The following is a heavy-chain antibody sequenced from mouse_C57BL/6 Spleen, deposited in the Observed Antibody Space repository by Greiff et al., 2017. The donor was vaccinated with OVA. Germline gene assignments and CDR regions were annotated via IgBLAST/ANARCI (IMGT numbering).Heavy chain of an antibody. CDR2: IWSGGST. J-gene: IGHJ1*03. CDR1: GFSLTSYG. Sequence: VKLQQSGPGLVQPSQSLSITCTVSGFSLTSYGVHWVRQSPGKGLEWLGVIWSGGSTDYNAAFISRLSISKDNSKSQVFFKMNSLQADDTAIYYCAREITTKTYWYFDVWGTGTTVTVSS. D-gene: IGHD2-4*01. CDR3: AREITTKTYWYFDV. V-gene: IGHV2-2*01.